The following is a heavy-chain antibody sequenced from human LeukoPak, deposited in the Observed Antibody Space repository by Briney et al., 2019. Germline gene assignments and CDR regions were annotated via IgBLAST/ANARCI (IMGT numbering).Heavy chain of an antibody. D-gene: IGHD3-9*01. J-gene: IGHJ6*03. CDR2: INHSGST. Sequence: SETLSLTCAVYGGSFSGYYWSWIRQPPGKGLEWIGEINHSGSTNYNPSLRSRVTMSLDTSKNQFSLKLYSVTAADTAVYYCARGGSTLHSAGGHDIEFYYYYMDVRGKGTTVTISS. V-gene: IGHV4-34*01. CDR1: GGSFSGYY. CDR3: ARGGSTLHSAGGHDIEFYYYYMDV.